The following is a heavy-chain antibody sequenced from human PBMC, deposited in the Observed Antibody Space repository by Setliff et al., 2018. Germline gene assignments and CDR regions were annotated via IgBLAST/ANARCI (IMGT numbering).Heavy chain of an antibody. J-gene: IGHJ5*02. CDR2: IYTSGST. D-gene: IGHD5-18*01. CDR1: GGSISSGSYY. Sequence: NPSETLSLTCAVSGGSISSGSYYWSWIRQPAGKGLEWIGRIYTSGSTNYNPSLKSRVTISVDTSKNQFSLRLSSVTAADTAVYYCARGKSVTASNWFDPWGQGTLVTVSS. CDR3: ARGKSVTASNWFDP. V-gene: IGHV4-61*02.